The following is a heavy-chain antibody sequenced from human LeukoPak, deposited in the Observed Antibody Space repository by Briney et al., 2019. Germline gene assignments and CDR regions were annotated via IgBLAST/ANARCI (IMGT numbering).Heavy chain of an antibody. CDR2: IIPIFGTA. CDR1: GGTFSSYA. Sequence: SVKVSSKASGGTFSSYAISWVRQAPGQGLEWMVRIIPIFGTANYAQKFQGRVTITTDESTSTAYMELSSLRSEDTAVYYCARVNGNSGYYVDYWGQGTLVTVSS. D-gene: IGHD3-22*01. V-gene: IGHV1-69*05. CDR3: ARVNGNSGYYVDY. J-gene: IGHJ4*02.